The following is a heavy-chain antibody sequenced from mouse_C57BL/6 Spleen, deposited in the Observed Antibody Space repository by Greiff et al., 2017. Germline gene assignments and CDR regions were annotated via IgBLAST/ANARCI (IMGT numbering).Heavy chain of an antibody. D-gene: IGHD2-13*01. Sequence: VQLLQSGPELVKPGASVKISCTASGYAFSSSWMNWVKQRPGKGLEWIGRIYPGDGDTNYNGKVKGKATLTADNSYSTVYMQLSSLTSEDSAVYFCARCADYVTYFDYWGQGTTLTVSS. V-gene: IGHV1-82*01. CDR1: GYAFSSSW. CDR2: IYPGDGDT. J-gene: IGHJ2*01. CDR3: ARCADYVTYFDY.